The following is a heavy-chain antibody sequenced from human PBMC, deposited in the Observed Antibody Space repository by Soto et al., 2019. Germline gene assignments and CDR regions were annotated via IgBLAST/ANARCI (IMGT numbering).Heavy chain of an antibody. CDR3: ARVGTPIDY. CDR2: ISAYNGNT. J-gene: IGHJ4*02. Sequence: QVQLVQSGAEVKKPGASVKVSCKASGYTFTNFGISWVRQAPGQGLEWMGWISAYNGNTNYAQNFQGRVTMTTDTSTSTASVELSSLRSDDTAVYYCARVGTPIDYWGQGTLVTVSS. V-gene: IGHV1-18*01. D-gene: IGHD7-27*01. CDR1: GYTFTNFG.